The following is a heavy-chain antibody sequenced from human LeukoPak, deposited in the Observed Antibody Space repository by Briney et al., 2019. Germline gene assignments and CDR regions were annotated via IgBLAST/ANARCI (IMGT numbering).Heavy chain of an antibody. V-gene: IGHV3-23*01. Sequence: GGSLRLSCAAPVLTFSSYGMSWVRQAPGKGLEWVSAITGSGDRTFYADSVQGRFTISRDNSKNTMSLQMNSLRAEDTAVYYCAKGGSSGYYDYYWGQGILVTVSS. CDR3: AKGGSSGYYDYY. J-gene: IGHJ4*02. D-gene: IGHD3-22*01. CDR2: ITGSGDRT. CDR1: VLTFSSYG.